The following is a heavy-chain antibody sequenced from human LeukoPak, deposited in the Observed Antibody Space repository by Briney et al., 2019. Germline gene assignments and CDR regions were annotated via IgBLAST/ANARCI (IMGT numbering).Heavy chain of an antibody. V-gene: IGHV3-21*01. J-gene: IGHJ4*02. CDR1: GFTFDDYG. D-gene: IGHD5-12*01. CDR2: ISSSSSYI. CDR3: ARGYSGYDSEFDY. Sequence: PGGSLRLSCAASGFTFDDYGMSWVRQAPGKGLEWVSSISSSSSYIYYADSVKGRFTISRDNAKNSLYLQMNSLRAEDTAVYYCARGYSGYDSEFDYWGQGTLVTVSS.